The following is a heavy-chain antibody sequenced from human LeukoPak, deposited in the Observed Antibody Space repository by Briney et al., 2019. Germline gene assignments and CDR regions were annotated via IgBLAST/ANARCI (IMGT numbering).Heavy chain of an antibody. J-gene: IGHJ3*02. CDR1: GGSFRGYY. V-gene: IGHV4-34*01. Sequence: SETLSLTCAVYGGSFRGYYWSWIRQPPGKGLEWIGEINHSGSTNHNPSLKSRVTISVDTSKNQFSLQLSSVTAADTAVYYCARAGSPITGTEWRSSYAFDIWGQGTMVTVSS. CDR2: INHSGST. CDR3: ARAGSPITGTEWRSSYAFDI. D-gene: IGHD1-7*01.